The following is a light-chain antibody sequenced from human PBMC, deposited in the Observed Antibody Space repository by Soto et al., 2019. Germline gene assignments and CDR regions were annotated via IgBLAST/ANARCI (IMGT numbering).Light chain of an antibody. CDR1: SDDVGAYNY. CDR2: DVT. V-gene: IGLV2-14*03. CDR3: SSYTNRNTWV. J-gene: IGLJ3*02. Sequence: QSALTQPASVSGSPGQSITISCTGTSDDVGAYNYVSWYQQHPGKAPKLMIYDVTDRPSGVSNRFSGSKSGNTASLTISGLQGEDEADYYCSSYTNRNTWVFGGGTKVTVL.